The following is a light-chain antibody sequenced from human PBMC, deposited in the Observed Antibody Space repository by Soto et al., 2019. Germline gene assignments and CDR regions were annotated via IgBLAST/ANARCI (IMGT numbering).Light chain of an antibody. CDR3: QSYDSSLSGSNV. J-gene: IGLJ1*01. V-gene: IGLV1-40*01. CDR2: GNS. Sequence: QSALTQPPSVSGAPGQRVTISCTGGSSNIGAGYDVHWYQQLPGTAPKLLIYGNSNRPSGVPDRFSGSKSGTSASLAITGLQAEDEADYYCQSYDSSLSGSNVFGTGTKVTVL. CDR1: SSNIGAGYD.